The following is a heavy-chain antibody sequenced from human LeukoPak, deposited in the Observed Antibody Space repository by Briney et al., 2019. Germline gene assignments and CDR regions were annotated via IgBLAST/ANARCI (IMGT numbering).Heavy chain of an antibody. CDR3: AKDIDRLSIAAAGAFDY. CDR2: ISYDGSNK. D-gene: IGHD6-13*01. J-gene: IGHJ4*02. CDR1: GFTFSSYG. Sequence: GGSLRLPCAASGFTFSSYGMHWVRQAPGKGLEWVAVISYDGSNKYYADSVKGRFTISRDNSKYTLYLQMNSLRAEDTAVYYCAKDIDRLSIAAAGAFDYWGQGTLVTVSS. V-gene: IGHV3-30*18.